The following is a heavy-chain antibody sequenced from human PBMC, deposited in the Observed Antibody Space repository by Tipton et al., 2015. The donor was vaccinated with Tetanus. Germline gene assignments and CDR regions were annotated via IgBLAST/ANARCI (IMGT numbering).Heavy chain of an antibody. Sequence: FLRLSCAASGFTFDDYAMHWVRQAPGKGLECVSGISWHSGSIGYADSVKGRFTISRDNAKNTLYLQMNSLRAEDTSLYYYARVRGLHPSPFDSWGQGTLVTVSS. CDR3: ARVRGLHPSPFDS. V-gene: IGHV3-9*01. D-gene: IGHD3-10*01. CDR2: ISWHSGSI. CDR1: GFTFDDYA. J-gene: IGHJ4*02.